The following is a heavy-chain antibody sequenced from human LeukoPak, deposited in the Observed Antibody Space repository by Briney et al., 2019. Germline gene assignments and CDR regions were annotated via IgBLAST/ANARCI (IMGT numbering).Heavy chain of an antibody. V-gene: IGHV3-23*01. CDR1: GFTFSSYA. D-gene: IGHD1-26*01. CDR2: ISGSGGNT. Sequence: GGSLRLSCAASGFTFSSYAMSWVRQAPGKGLEWVSAISGSGGNTYYADSVKGRFTISRDNSKNTQYLQMNSLRAEDTAVYYCAKEDGRYSTWGAFDIWGQGTMVTVSS. J-gene: IGHJ3*02. CDR3: AKEDGRYSTWGAFDI.